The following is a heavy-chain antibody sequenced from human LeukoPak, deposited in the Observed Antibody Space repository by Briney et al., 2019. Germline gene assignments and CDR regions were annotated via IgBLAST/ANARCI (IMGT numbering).Heavy chain of an antibody. CDR1: GGSISSYY. V-gene: IGHV4-59*01. J-gene: IGHJ6*03. CDR2: IYYSGST. D-gene: IGHD5-18*01. CDR3: ARTTEGGYSYGYFYYYYMDV. Sequence: SETLSLTCTVSGGSISSYYWSWIRQPPGKGLEWIGYIYYSGSTNYKSSLKSRVTISVDTSKNQFSLKLSSVTAAATAVYYCARTTEGGYSYGYFYYYYMDVWGKGTTVTISS.